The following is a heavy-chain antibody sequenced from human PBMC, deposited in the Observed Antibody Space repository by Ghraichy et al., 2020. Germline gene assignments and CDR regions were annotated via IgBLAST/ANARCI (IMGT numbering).Heavy chain of an antibody. Sequence: SETLSLTCTVSGGSISTSNYYWGWIRQPPGKGLEWIGSIYYNGRTFYNPSLKSRVTISVDTSKNQFSLKLSSVTAADTAIYYCASPPAYDSSGYYYFDYWGQGSLVTAPS. CDR3: ASPPAYDSSGYYYFDY. CDR2: IYYNGRT. CDR1: GGSISTSNYY. V-gene: IGHV4-39*01. D-gene: IGHD3-22*01. J-gene: IGHJ4*02.